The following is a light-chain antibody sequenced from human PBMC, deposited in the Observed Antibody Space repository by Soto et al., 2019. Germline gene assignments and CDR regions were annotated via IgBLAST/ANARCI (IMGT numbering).Light chain of an antibody. J-gene: IGLJ1*01. CDR1: SSFFVYYY. CDR2: ETN. CDR3: GTWDSSLSADV. Sequence: QCVLTQPPSVSAAPGQKVNISCSGSSSFFVYYYVCWYQQFSGRAPKLLIYETNKRLSGISDRFSGSKSGTSATLAITGLQTGDEADYYCGTWDSSLSADVFGTGTKVTVL. V-gene: IGLV1-51*02.